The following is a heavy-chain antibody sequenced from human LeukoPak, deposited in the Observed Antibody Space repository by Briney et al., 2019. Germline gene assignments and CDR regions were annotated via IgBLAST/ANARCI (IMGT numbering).Heavy chain of an antibody. CDR1: GYRFTSYW. D-gene: IGHD3/OR15-3a*01. V-gene: IGHV5-51*01. CDR3: ARLWTRGIFDY. Sequence: GESLQISCKGSGYRFTSYWIGWVRPMPGKGLEWMGIIYPGDSDTRYSPSFQGQVTISADKSISTAYPQCSSLKASDTAMYYCARLWTRGIFDYWGQGTLVTVSS. J-gene: IGHJ4*02. CDR2: IYPGDSDT.